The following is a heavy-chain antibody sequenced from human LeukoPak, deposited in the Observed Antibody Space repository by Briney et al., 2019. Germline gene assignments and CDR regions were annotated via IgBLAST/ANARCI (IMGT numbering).Heavy chain of an antibody. CDR2: ISVDGRNT. CDR3: AKSYDASGRRAFDI. CDR1: GFTFSRYA. J-gene: IGHJ3*02. D-gene: IGHD3-22*01. V-gene: IGHV3-23*01. Sequence: GGSLRLSCAASGFTFSRYAMSWVRQAPGKGLEWVSAISVDGRNTYYADSVKGQFTFSRDNSKNTLYLQMNSLSAEDTAVYYCAKSYDASGRRAFDIWGQGTMVTVSS.